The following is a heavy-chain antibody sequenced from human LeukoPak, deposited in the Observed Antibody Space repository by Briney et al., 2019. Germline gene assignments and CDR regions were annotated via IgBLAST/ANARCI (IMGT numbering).Heavy chain of an antibody. CDR1: GGSISSSSYY. V-gene: IGHV4-39*07. Sequence: SETLSLTCTVSGGSISSSSYYWGWIRQPPGKGLEWIGEINHSGSTKYNPSLKNRGTISVDTSKNQFSLKLSSVTAEDTAVYYCASRYDSSGYYVGWFFDLWGRGTLVTVSS. D-gene: IGHD3-22*01. CDR3: ASRYDSSGYYVGWFFDL. J-gene: IGHJ2*01. CDR2: INHSGST.